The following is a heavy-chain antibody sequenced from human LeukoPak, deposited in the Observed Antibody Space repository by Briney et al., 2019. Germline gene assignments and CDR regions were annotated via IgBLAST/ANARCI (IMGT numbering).Heavy chain of an antibody. CDR2: IWYDGSNK. D-gene: IGHD1-26*01. V-gene: IGHV3-33*01. J-gene: IGHJ4*02. CDR1: GFTFSSYG. Sequence: GGSLRLTCAASGFTFSSYGLHWVRQAPGKGLEWVAVIWYDGSNKYYADSVKGRFTISRDNSKNTLYLQMSSLRAEDTAVYYCARGSGSYYIDYWGQGTLVTVSS. CDR3: ARGSGSYYIDY.